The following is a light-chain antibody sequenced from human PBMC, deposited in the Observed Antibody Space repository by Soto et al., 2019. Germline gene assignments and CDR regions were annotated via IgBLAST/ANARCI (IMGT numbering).Light chain of an antibody. CDR1: LRIGTY. CDR3: QKSYSTPLT. J-gene: IGKJ1*01. Sequence: DIQMTQSPSSLSASVGDRVTITCRASLRIGTYLNWFQQKPGKAPKILIYAASSLHSGVPSRFSGSGSGTDFSLPISSLQPEDFATYYCQKSYSTPLTFGQGTKVEIK. V-gene: IGKV1-39*01. CDR2: AAS.